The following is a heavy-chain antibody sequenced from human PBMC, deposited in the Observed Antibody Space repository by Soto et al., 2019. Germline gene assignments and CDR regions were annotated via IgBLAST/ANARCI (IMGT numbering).Heavy chain of an antibody. J-gene: IGHJ4*02. D-gene: IGHD6-19*01. CDR2: LSGSGTST. Sequence: PWGSLRLSCSASVFTFSDYSMSWSRQAPGKGLEWVSGLSGSGTSTYYADSVKGRFTISRDNSRDTLFLQMNSLTADDTAVYYCAKATTNGGWFNPFDSWGQGALVTVSS. CDR1: VFTFSDYS. CDR3: AKATTNGGWFNPFDS. V-gene: IGHV3-23*01.